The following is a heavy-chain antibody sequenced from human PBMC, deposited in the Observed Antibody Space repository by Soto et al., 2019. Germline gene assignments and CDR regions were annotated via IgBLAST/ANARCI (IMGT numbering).Heavy chain of an antibody. CDR1: GGSISSYY. CDR3: ARQESFYYYYYMDV. V-gene: IGHV4-59*08. J-gene: IGHJ6*03. Sequence: SETLSLTCTVSGGSISSYYWSWIRQPPGKGLEWIGYIYYSGSTNYNPSLKSRVTISVDTSKNQFSLKLSSVTAADTAVYYCARQESFYYYYYMDVWGKGTTVTVSS. CDR2: IYYSGST.